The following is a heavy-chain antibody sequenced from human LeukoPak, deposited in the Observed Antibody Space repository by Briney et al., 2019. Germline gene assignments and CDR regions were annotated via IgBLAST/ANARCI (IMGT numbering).Heavy chain of an antibody. CDR2: ISAHNGNT. Sequence: GASVKVSCKASGYTFTSYGISWVRQAPGQGLEWMGWISAHNGNTNYAEKLQGRVTMTTDTSTSTAYMELRSLRSDDTAVYYCATRDDYSNYFDYWGQGTLVSVSS. CDR1: GYTFTSYG. V-gene: IGHV1-18*01. J-gene: IGHJ4*02. CDR3: ATRDDYSNYFDY. D-gene: IGHD4-11*01.